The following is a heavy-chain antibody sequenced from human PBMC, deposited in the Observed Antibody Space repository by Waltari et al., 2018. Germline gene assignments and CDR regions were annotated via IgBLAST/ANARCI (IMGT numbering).Heavy chain of an antibody. CDR2: INHSGST. V-gene: IGHV4-34*01. CDR3: ARTRRRGGPRYYFDY. D-gene: IGHD3-10*01. CDR1: GGSFSGYY. Sequence: QVQLQQWGAGLLKPSETLSLTCAVYGGSFSGYYWSWIRQPPGKGLEWIGEINHSGSTNYNPSLKSRVTISVDTSKNQFSLKLSSVTAADTAVDYCARTRRRGGPRYYFDYWGQGTLVTVSS. J-gene: IGHJ4*02.